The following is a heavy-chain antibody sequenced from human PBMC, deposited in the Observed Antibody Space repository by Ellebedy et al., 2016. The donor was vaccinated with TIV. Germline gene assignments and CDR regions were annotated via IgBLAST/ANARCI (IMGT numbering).Heavy chain of an antibody. Sequence: MPSETLSLTCGVSGVSISSDGYSWSWLRQSPGKDLEWIGYIYHSGSTYYNPSLKSRATISLDTSKNQFSLQLSSMTAADTAVYYWARAGGDFYNWFDPWGQGTLVTVSS. CDR3: ARAGGDFYNWFDP. D-gene: IGHD2-21*02. V-gene: IGHV4-30-2*06. CDR2: IYHSGST. CDR1: GVSISSDGYS. J-gene: IGHJ5*02.